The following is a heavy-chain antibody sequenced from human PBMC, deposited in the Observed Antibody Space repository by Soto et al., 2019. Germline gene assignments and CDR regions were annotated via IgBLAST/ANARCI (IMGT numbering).Heavy chain of an antibody. V-gene: IGHV3-23*01. CDR2: ISGSGGTT. CDR1: GFTFSSYA. Sequence: GGSLRLSCAASGFTFSSYAMSWVRQAPGKGLEWVSAISGSGGTTYYADSVKGRFTISRDSSKNTLYLQMYSLRAEDTALYYCAKATLGTCSSVTCYYFDSWGQGTPVTVSS. J-gene: IGHJ4*02. CDR3: AKATLGTCSSVTCYYFDS. D-gene: IGHD6-19*01.